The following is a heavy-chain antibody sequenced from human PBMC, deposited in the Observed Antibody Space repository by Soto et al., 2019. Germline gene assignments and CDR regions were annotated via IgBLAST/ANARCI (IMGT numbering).Heavy chain of an antibody. V-gene: IGHV5-10-1*01. CDR3: ARRRSYCSSTSCYDKGHHYHGMDV. Sequence: GESLRISCKGSGYKFNNYGSNWVRQMPGKGLEWMGRIDPYDSYTNYSPSFQGHVTISVDKSIGTAYLQWSSLKASDTAIYYCARRRSYCSSTSCYDKGHHYHGMDVWGQETTVTVSS. D-gene: IGHD2-2*01. CDR2: IDPYDSYT. J-gene: IGHJ6*02. CDR1: GYKFNNYG.